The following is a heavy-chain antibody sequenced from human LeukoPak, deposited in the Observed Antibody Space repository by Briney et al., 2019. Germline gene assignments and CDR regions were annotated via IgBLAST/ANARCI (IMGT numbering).Heavy chain of an antibody. J-gene: IGHJ4*02. D-gene: IGHD2-8*01. V-gene: IGHV3-23*01. Sequence: PGGSLTLSCAGSGFTFSSYAMSWVRQAPGQGLEWVSVISDSGDYTSYADSVRGRFTISRDNSRNTLYLQMISLRPEHTAVYYCAKDTSIGKYCTNGVCSPFDYWGQGTLVTVSS. CDR1: GFTFSSYA. CDR3: AKDTSIGKYCTNGVCSPFDY. CDR2: ISDSGDYT.